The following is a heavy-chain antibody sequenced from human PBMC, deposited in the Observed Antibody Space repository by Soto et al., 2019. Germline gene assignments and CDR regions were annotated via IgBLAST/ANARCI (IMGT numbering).Heavy chain of an antibody. Sequence: QVQLVESEGGVVQPGRSLRISCAATGFSFNFYAMYWVRQAPGKGLEWVAMISNDGSSENYADSVRGRFIISRDNSKKTLFLQMNSLRPEDTATYYCVRDSGANYGTFWYFDLWGRGTLVTVSS. J-gene: IGHJ2*01. CDR3: VRDSGANYGTFWYFDL. D-gene: IGHD5-18*01. CDR2: ISNDGSSE. V-gene: IGHV3-30-3*01. CDR1: GFSFNFYA.